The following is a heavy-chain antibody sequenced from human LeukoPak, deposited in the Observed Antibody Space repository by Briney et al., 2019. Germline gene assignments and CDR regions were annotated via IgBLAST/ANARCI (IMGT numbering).Heavy chain of an antibody. Sequence: SETLSLTCAVYGGSFSGYYRSWIRQPPGKGLEWIGEINHSGSTNYNPSLKSRVTISVDTSKNQFSLKLSSVTAADTVVYYCASRIAVTPGNFDYWGQGTLVTVSS. CDR2: INHSGST. D-gene: IGHD6-19*01. V-gene: IGHV4-34*01. CDR1: GGSFSGYY. J-gene: IGHJ4*02. CDR3: ASRIAVTPGNFDY.